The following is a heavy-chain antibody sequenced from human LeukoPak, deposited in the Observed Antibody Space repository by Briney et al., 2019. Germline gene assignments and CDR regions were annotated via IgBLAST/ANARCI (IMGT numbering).Heavy chain of an antibody. J-gene: IGHJ4*02. CDR2: IRYDGSNK. V-gene: IGHV3-30*02. Sequence: PGGSLRLSCAASGFTFSSYGMHWVRQAPGKGLEWVAFIRYDGSNKYYADSVKGRFTISRDNSKNTLYLQMNSLRAEDTAVYYCAKWGRDIVVVPAAIIFDYWGQGTLVTVSS. D-gene: IGHD2-2*02. CDR1: GFTFSSYG. CDR3: AKWGRDIVVVPAAIIFDY.